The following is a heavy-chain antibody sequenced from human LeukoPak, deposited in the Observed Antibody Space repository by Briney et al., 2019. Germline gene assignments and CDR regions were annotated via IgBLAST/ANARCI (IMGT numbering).Heavy chain of an antibody. V-gene: IGHV3-7*01. CDR2: IKQDGSEK. Sequence: GGSPRLSCAASGFTFSSYWMSWVRQPPGKGLEWVAKIKQDGSEKYYVDSVKGRFTISRDNAKNSLYLQMNSLRAEDTAVYYCAGGPTRANSSDYWGQGARLTVSS. D-gene: IGHD2/OR15-2a*01. CDR1: GFTFSSYW. J-gene: IGHJ4*02. CDR3: AGGPTRANSSDY.